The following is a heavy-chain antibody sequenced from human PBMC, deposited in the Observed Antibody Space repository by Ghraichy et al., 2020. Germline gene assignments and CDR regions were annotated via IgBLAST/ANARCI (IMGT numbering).Heavy chain of an antibody. V-gene: IGHV4-4*07. CDR3: ARDTYDSSGYYFEDV. Sequence: SETLSLTCTVSGSSISSYYWSWIRQPAGKGLEWIGRIYTSGSTNYNPSLKSRVTMSVDTSTNQFSLKLSSVTAADTAVYYCARDTYDSSGYYFEDVWGKWTTVTVSS. CDR1: GSSISSYY. J-gene: IGHJ6*04. CDR2: IYTSGST. D-gene: IGHD3-22*01.